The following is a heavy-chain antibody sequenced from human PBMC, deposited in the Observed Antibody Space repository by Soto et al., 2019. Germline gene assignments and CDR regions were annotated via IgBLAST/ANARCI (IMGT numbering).Heavy chain of an antibody. D-gene: IGHD3-16*02. Sequence: QVQLVQSGTEVKKPGSSVKVSCTASGATFSNYAISWVRQAPGQGLEWMGGIIPLFATADYAQNFQGRVEITADESTRTAYMELNSLTSEDTAVYYCAAIRLGELSSIDYWGQGTLVTVSS. CDR3: AAIRLGELSSIDY. J-gene: IGHJ4*02. V-gene: IGHV1-69*12. CDR2: IIPLFATA. CDR1: GATFSNYA.